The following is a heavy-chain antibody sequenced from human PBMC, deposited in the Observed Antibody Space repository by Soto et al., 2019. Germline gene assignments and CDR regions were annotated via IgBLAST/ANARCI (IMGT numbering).Heavy chain of an antibody. CDR1: GYTFTGYY. CDR2: INPQTGGT. J-gene: IGHJ6*02. D-gene: IGHD2-2*01. Sequence: WVKASRKASGYTFTGYYIHWVREAPRQGLEWRGWINPQTGGTSYAQKFQGRVTLSRDTSINTAYLELSRLRFDDAAVYFCARERYQVISDGMDVWGQGTTVTVSS. V-gene: IGHV1-2*02. CDR3: ARERYQVISDGMDV.